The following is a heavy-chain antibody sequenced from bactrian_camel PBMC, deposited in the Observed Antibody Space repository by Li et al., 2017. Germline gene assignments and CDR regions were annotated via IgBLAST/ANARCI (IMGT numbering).Heavy chain of an antibody. V-gene: IGHV3-2*01. J-gene: IGHJ4*01. CDR2: IFSDGTT. D-gene: IGHD2*01. CDR3: AAGPMVSTLEIPEYEYNY. CDR1: GDPTRMHL. Sequence: VQLVESGGGSVQAGESLKLSCAASGDPTRMHLMAWFRQAPGKKHEGIASIFSDGTTLHADFVEGRFTISRDSAKNTPYLQMNSLAPEDTGKYYCAAGPMVSTLEIPEYEYNYWGLGTQVT.